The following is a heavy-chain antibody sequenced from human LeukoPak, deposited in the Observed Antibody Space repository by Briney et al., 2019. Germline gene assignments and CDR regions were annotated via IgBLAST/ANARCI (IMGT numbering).Heavy chain of an antibody. V-gene: IGHV4-39*01. J-gene: IGHJ5*02. CDR1: GASITSGNFY. CDR3: ARLHYVHPNWFDP. CDR2: IDYTWSA. Sequence: SETLSLTCSVSGASITSGNFYWAWLRQAPGKPLEWIGEIDYTWSAHYNAALKSRVTISADTSKNQFSLRVTSVTAAHSAVYFCARLHYVHPNWFDPWGQGTLVIVSS. D-gene: IGHD3-16*01.